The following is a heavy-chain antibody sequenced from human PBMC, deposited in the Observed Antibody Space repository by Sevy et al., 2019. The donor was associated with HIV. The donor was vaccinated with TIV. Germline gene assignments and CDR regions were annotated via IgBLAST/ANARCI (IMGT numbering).Heavy chain of an antibody. CDR3: VRAIAADGSF. J-gene: IGHJ4*02. CDR2: IKLDGSVK. D-gene: IGHD6-13*01. CDR1: GFTLNNYW. V-gene: IGHV3-7*01. Sequence: GGSLRLSCAASGFTLNNYWMNWVRQAPGKGLEWVANIKLDGSVKYYVDSGKGPFTISKDNARNLVFLQMNSLRVEDTALYYCVRAIAADGSFWGQGTLVTVSS.